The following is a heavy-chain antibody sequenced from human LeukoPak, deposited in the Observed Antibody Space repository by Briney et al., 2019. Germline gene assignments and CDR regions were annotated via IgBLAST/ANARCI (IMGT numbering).Heavy chain of an antibody. CDR2: ISSGGSTI. CDR1: RFIFSSYE. J-gene: IGHJ4*02. Sequence: GGSLKLSCAASRFIFSSYEMNWVRQAPGKGLEGVSYISSGGSTIYYADSVKGRFTISRDNARNSLYLQMHSLGAEDTAVYYCATLDYFDYWGQGTPVTVSS. V-gene: IGHV3-48*03. CDR3: ATLDYFDY.